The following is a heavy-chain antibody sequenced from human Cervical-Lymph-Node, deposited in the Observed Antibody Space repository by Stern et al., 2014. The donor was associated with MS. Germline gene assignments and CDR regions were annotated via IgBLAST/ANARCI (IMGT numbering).Heavy chain of an antibody. CDR2: ICRNSNNI. Sequence: EVQLVESGGGSVQPGRSLRLSCAASVFTFDDCAMHWVRQAPGKGLEWVSGICRNSNNIGYADSVSGRFTISRDNAKNSLYLQMNGLRPEDTALYYCAKDISERHYYFDSWGEGTLVTVSS. D-gene: IGHD3-16*02. CDR3: AKDISERHYYFDS. CDR1: VFTFDDCA. V-gene: IGHV3-9*01. J-gene: IGHJ4*02.